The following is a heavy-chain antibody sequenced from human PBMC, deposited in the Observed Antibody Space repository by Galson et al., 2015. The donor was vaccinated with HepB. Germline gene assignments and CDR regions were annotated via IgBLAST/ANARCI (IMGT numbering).Heavy chain of an antibody. V-gene: IGHV3-23*01. J-gene: IGHJ4*02. CDR3: AKEEVPNDY. CDR2: ISISGRNT. D-gene: IGHD4/OR15-4a*01. Sequence: SLRLSCAVSGFSFSNSAMTWVRQAPGRGLEWISGISISGRNTYYADSVKGRFTISRDNSKNTAFLQMNSLRAEDTAVYYCAKEEVPNDYWGQGTLVTVSS. CDR1: GFSFSNSA.